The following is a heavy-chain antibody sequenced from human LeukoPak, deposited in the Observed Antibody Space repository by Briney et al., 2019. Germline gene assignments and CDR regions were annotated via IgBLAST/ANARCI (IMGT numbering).Heavy chain of an antibody. J-gene: IGHJ5*02. CDR3: ARVIITEAWFDP. V-gene: IGHV1-18*01. D-gene: IGHD3-22*01. CDR2: ISGYQGST. Sequence: GASVKVSCKASGYTFTNYGITWVRQAPGQGLEWMGWISGYQGSTKYAQNFQGRVTMTRDMSTSTVYMELSSLRSEDTAVYYCARVIITEAWFDPWGQGTLVTVSS. CDR1: GYTFTNYG.